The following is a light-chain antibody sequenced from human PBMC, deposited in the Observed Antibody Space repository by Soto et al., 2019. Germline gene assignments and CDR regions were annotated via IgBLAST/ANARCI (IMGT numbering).Light chain of an antibody. CDR3: QQYATSPWT. J-gene: IGKJ1*01. CDR2: GAS. CDR1: QTVDTNY. V-gene: IGKV3-20*01. Sequence: EIVLTQSPGTLSLSPGERATLSCRASQTVDTNYLAWYQQIPGQAPRLLIYGASTRATGIPDRFSGSGSGTDFTLTISRLDPEDCAVYYCQQYATSPWTFGQGTKVEIK.